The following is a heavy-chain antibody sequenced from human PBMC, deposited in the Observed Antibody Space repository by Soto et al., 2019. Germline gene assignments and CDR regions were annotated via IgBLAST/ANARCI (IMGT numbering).Heavy chain of an antibody. CDR1: GGTFSSYA. Sequence: ASVKVSCKASGGTFSSYAISWVRQAPGQGLEWMGGTIPIFGTANYAQKFQGRVTITADESTSTAYMELSSLRSEDTAVYYCARATGTTSGSGFFKNYYGMDVWGQGTTVTVSS. J-gene: IGHJ6*02. CDR2: TIPIFGTA. D-gene: IGHD1-7*01. CDR3: ARATGTTSGSGFFKNYYGMDV. V-gene: IGHV1-69*13.